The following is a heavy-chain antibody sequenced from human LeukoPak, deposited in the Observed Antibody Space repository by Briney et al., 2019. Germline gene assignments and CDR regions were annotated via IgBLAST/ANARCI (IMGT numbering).Heavy chain of an antibody. Sequence: PGGSLRLSCAASGFTFSSYSMNWVRQAPGKGLEWVSSISSSSSYIYYADSVKGRFTISRDNAKNSLYLQMNSLRAEDTAVYYCARNWPSPDDAFDIWGQGTMVTVSS. J-gene: IGHJ3*02. CDR1: GFTFSSYS. CDR3: ARNWPSPDDAFDI. V-gene: IGHV3-21*01. CDR2: ISSSSSYI. D-gene: IGHD1-1*01.